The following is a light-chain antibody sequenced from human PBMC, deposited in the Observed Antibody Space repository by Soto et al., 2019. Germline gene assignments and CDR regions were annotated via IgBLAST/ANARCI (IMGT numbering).Light chain of an antibody. J-gene: IGKJ5*01. CDR1: QDIGNS. V-gene: IGKV1-33*01. Sequence: DIQMTQYPSSLSASIGDRVTITCQASQDIGNSLNWYQQLPGKPPKRLIYGATNLEAGVPLRFSGRGSGTHFTFTIASLEPEDIATYSCQQYDDLPSITFGQGTRLEIK. CDR3: QQYDDLPSIT. CDR2: GAT.